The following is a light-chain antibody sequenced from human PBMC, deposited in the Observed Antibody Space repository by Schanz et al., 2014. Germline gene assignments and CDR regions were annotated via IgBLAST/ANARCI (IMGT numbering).Light chain of an antibody. J-gene: IGKJ1*01. CDR1: QSVSSSY. CDR3: QQYETSHSWT. CDR2: GAS. V-gene: IGKV3-20*01. Sequence: EIVLTQSPGTLSLSPGERATLSCRASQSVSSSYLAWYQQKPGQAPRLLIYGASSRAAGIPDRFSGSGSGTDFTLTITRLEPEDFAVYYCQQYETSHSWTFGQGTRVEIK.